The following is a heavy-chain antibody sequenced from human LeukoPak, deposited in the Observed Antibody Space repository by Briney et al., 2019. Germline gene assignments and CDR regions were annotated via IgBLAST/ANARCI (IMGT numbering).Heavy chain of an antibody. CDR1: GGSFSGYY. V-gene: IGHV4-34*01. D-gene: IGHD3-22*01. CDR2: INHSGST. J-gene: IGHJ3*02. Sequence: SETLSLTCAVYGGSFSGYYWSWMRQPPGKGLEWIGEINHSGSTNYNPSLKSRVTISVDTSKNQFSLKLSSVTAADTAVYYCARAPDIVVITTIGWSRRAFDIWGQGTMVTVSS. CDR3: ARAPDIVVITTIGWSRRAFDI.